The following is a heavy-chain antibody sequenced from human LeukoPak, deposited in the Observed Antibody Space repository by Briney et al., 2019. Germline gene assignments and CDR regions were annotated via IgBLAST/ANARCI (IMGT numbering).Heavy chain of an antibody. Sequence: ASVKVSCKASGYTFTGYYMHWVRQAPGQGLEWMGWINPNSGGTNYAQKFQGRVTMTEDTSTDTAYMELSSLRSEDTAVDYCENDLSPPGAFDILGQGTMVTVSS. CDR3: ENDLSPPGAFDI. J-gene: IGHJ3*02. CDR2: INPNSGGT. V-gene: IGHV1-2*02. CDR1: GYTFTGYY. D-gene: IGHD1-1*01.